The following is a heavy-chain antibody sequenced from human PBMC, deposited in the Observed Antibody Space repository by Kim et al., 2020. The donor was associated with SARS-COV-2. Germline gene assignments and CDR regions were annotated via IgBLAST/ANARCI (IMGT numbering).Heavy chain of an antibody. V-gene: IGHV4-39*07. D-gene: IGHD6-13*01. CDR3: AGVGPQQLGVYYYYYGMDV. J-gene: IGHJ6*02. Sequence: SRVTISVDTSKNQFSLKLSSVTAADTAVYYCAGVGPQQLGVYYYYYGMDVWGQGTTVTVSS.